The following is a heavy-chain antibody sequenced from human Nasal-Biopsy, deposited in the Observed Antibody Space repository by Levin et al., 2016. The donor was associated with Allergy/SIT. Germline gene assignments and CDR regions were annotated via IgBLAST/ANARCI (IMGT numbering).Heavy chain of an antibody. CDR3: ATHHIIGTTNDAFDF. V-gene: IGHV3-15*01. CDR2: IKSSEHGGTI. D-gene: IGHD1-7*01. Sequence: GESLKISCAASGLSFPNAWMNWVRQAPGKGLEWVGRIKSSEHGGTIDYAAPVKGRVAISRDDSQNMVYLQMNSLKIEDTAVYYCATHHIIGTTNDAFDFWGRGTMVTVSS. CDR1: GLSFPNAW. J-gene: IGHJ3*01.